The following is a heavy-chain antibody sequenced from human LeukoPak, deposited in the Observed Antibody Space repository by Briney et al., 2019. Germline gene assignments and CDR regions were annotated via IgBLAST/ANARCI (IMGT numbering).Heavy chain of an antibody. V-gene: IGHV4-34*12. J-gene: IGHJ3*02. CDR1: GGSFSGYY. CDR3: AGRIVKPITAGAFDI. CDR2: IIPSGST. Sequence: SETLSLTCGVYGGSFSGYYWSWIRQPPGKGLEWIGEIIPSGSTNYNPSLKSRVSMSVDRSKNQFSLKLNSVAAADTAVYYCAGRIVKPITAGAFDIWGQGTRVTVSS. D-gene: IGHD3-3*01.